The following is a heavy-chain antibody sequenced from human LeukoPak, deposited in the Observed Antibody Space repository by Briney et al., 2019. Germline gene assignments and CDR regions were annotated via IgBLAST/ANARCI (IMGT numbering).Heavy chain of an antibody. D-gene: IGHD2-15*01. CDR3: ASLVVVAATDR. CDR1: GGTFSSYA. V-gene: IGHV1-69*04. Sequence: ASVKVSCKACGGTFSSYAISWVRQAPGQRLEWMGRIIPILGIANYAQKFQGRVTITADKSTGTAYMELSSLRSEDTAVYYCASLVVVAATDRWGQGTLGTVSS. CDR2: IIPILGIA. J-gene: IGHJ4*02.